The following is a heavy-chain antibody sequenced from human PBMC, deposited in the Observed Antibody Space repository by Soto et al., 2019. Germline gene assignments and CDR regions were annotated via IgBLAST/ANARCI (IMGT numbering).Heavy chain of an antibody. D-gene: IGHD4-17*01. J-gene: IGHJ5*02. V-gene: IGHV4-38-2*02. Sequence: PSETLSLTFTVSGYSINSGYICGWVRRPPGQGLEWIGSRYSTGTTYYNSSLRRRVKMSIDTSKNQLSLVLRSVTAEDTTIYYCVARATVVNAPWFDPWGQGTQVAVSS. CDR2: RYSTGTT. CDR3: VARATVVNAPWFDP. CDR1: GYSINSGYI.